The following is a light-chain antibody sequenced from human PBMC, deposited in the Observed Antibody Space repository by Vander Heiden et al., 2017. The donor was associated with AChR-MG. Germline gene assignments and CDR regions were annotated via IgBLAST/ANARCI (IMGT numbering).Light chain of an antibody. CDR2: GNN. Sequence: QSVLTQPPSASETPGQTVTIPCSGSNSNIGTNPVNWYQQRPGAAPKLLIYGNNVRPSGVPDRFSGSKSGSSASLAISGLQSEDEADYYCAGWDDNLNGVLFGGGTKLTVL. CDR1: NSNIGTNP. J-gene: IGLJ2*01. V-gene: IGLV1-44*01. CDR3: AGWDDNLNGVL.